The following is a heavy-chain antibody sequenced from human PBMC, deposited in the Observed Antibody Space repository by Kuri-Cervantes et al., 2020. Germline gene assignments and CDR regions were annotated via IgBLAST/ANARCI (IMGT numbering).Heavy chain of an antibody. J-gene: IGHJ3*02. CDR3: ARDGCSSTSCYYFSAFDI. D-gene: IGHD2-2*01. CDR2: IYHSGST. CDR1: GYSISSGYY. Sequence: SETLSLTCTVSGYSISSGYYWGWIRQPPGKGLEWIGSIYHSGSTYYNPSLKSRVTISVDTSKNQFSLKLSSVTAADTVVYYCARDGCSSTSCYYFSAFDIWGQGTMVTVSS. V-gene: IGHV4-38-2*02.